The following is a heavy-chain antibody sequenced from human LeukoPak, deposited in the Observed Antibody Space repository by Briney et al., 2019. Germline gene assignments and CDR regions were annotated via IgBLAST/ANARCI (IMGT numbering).Heavy chain of an antibody. CDR1: GFTFSSYA. Sequence: GGSLRLSCAASGFTFSSYAMHWVRQAPGKGLEWVAVISYDGSNKYYADSVKGRFTISRDNSKNTLYLQMNSLRAEDTAVYYCARAYADYWGQVTLVTVSS. CDR2: ISYDGSNK. CDR3: ARAYADY. D-gene: IGHD4-17*01. V-gene: IGHV3-30-3*01. J-gene: IGHJ4*02.